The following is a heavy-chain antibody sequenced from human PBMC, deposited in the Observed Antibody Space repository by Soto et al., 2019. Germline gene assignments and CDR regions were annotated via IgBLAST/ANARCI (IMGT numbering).Heavy chain of an antibody. J-gene: IGHJ4*02. CDR1: GYTFTNFG. CDR3: ARLYYYDTSGYYYVEDV. D-gene: IGHD3-22*01. V-gene: IGHV1-18*01. CDR2: ISAYNGNT. Sequence: ASVKVSCKASGYTFTNFGISWVRQAPGQGLEWMGWISAYNGNTNYAQKFQGRVTMTTDTSTSTAYMELRSLRSDDTAVYYCARLYYYDTSGYYYVEDVWGQGTLVTVSS.